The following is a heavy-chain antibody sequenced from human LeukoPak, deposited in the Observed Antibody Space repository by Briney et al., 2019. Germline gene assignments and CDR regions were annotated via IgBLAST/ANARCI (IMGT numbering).Heavy chain of an antibody. D-gene: IGHD2-15*01. Sequence: GGSLRLSCTASGFTFGDYAMSWVRQAPGKGLEWVSGLNWNGGITAYADSVRGRFTVSRDNAKNSLYLQMNSLRVEDTALYYCARGIGYCSGGSCNVGDYWGQGTLVTVSS. J-gene: IGHJ4*02. CDR2: LNWNGGIT. V-gene: IGHV3-20*04. CDR3: ARGIGYCSGGSCNVGDY. CDR1: GFTFGDYA.